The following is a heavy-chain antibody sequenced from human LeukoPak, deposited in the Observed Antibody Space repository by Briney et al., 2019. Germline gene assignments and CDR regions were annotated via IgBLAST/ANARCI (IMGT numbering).Heavy chain of an antibody. J-gene: IGHJ4*02. CDR1: GFTFSRSW. CDR3: ARDDGRGFDY. D-gene: IGHD2-15*01. CDR2: IKEDGSEK. Sequence: GGSLRLSCAASGFTFSRSWMTWVRQVPGKGLEWVASIKEDGSEKKYLDSVRGRFTISRDNAKKSLYLQMNSLRAEDTAVYYCARDDGRGFDYWGQGNLVTVSS. V-gene: IGHV3-7*01.